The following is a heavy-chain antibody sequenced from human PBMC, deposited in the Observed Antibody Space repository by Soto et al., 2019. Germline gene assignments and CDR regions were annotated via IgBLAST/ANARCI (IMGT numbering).Heavy chain of an antibody. J-gene: IGHJ3*02. Sequence: GGSLRLSCAASGFTFNNARISWVRQAPGKGLEWVGRIKSKTDVGTTDYAAPVKGRFTISRDDSKYTLYLQMNSLKTEDTAVYYCTTDCYYYIWGSRPHIGCAFDIWGQGTMVTVSS. CDR2: IKSKTDVGTT. D-gene: IGHD3-16*01. V-gene: IGHV3-15*01. CDR1: GFTFNNAR. CDR3: TTDCYYYIWGSRPHIGCAFDI.